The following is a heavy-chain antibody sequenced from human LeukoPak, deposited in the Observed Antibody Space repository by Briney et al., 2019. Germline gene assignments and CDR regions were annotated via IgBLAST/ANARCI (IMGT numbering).Heavy chain of an antibody. CDR2: IYSGGST. CDR1: GFTVSSNY. J-gene: IGHJ5*02. Sequence: GGSLRLSCAASGFTVSSNYMSWVRQAPGKGLEWVSVIYSGGSTYYADSEKGRFTISRDNSKNTLYLQMNSLRAEDTAVYYCASGLMVRGVPTGFDPWGQGTLVTVSS. D-gene: IGHD3-10*01. V-gene: IGHV3-53*01. CDR3: ASGLMVRGVPTGFDP.